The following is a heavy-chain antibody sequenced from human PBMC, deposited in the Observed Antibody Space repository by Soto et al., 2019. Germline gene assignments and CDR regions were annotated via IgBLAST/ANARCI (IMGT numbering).Heavy chain of an antibody. Sequence: GGSLRLSCAASGFTVSTNYMNWVRQAPGKGLEWVSYITDSSDTVHYADSVRGRFTISRDNAESSLYLQMNSLRDEDTAVYFCARDFGHGYYLDYWGRGTLVTVS. CDR3: ARDFGHGYYLDY. V-gene: IGHV3-48*02. D-gene: IGHD3-3*01. CDR1: GFTVSTNY. CDR2: ITDSSDTV. J-gene: IGHJ4*02.